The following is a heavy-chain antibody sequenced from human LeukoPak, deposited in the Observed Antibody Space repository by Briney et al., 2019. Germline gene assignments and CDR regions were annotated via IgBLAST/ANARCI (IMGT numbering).Heavy chain of an antibody. V-gene: IGHV6-1*01. J-gene: IGHJ5*02. CDR1: GDSVSSNSAG. D-gene: IGHD5-12*01. CDR2: TYYRSKWYY. CDR3: TGGTYSGYDS. Sequence: SQTLSLTCAISGDSVSSNSAGWNWLRQSPSRGLEWLGRTYYRSKWYYDFVVSLKTRVTIIPDTSKNQFSLQLSSVTPEDTAVYYCTGGTYSGYDSWGQGTLVTVSS.